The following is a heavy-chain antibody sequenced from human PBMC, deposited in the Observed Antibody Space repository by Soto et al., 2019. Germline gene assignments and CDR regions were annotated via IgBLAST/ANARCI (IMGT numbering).Heavy chain of an antibody. D-gene: IGHD6-19*01. CDR1: GFTVSSNY. CDR2: IYSGGST. J-gene: IGHJ6*02. V-gene: IGHV3-53*01. CDR3: ARDSPSRSGWYFYGMDV. Sequence: PGGSLRLSCAASGFTVSSNYMSWVRQAPGKGLEWVSVIYSGGSTYYADSVKGRFTISRDNSKNTLYLQMNSLRAEDTAVYYCARDSPSRSGWYFYGMDVWGQGTTVTVSS.